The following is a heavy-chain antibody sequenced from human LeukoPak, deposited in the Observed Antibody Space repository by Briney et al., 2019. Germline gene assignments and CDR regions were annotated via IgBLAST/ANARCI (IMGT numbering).Heavy chain of an antibody. D-gene: IGHD2-15*01. J-gene: IGHJ5*02. V-gene: IGHV1-8*03. CDR3: ARRFCRGGSCFLDP. CDR1: GYSLSIYD. CDR2: MNPNSDNT. Sequence: ASVKVSCTASGYSLSIYDINWVRQAAGQGLEWMGWMNPNSDNTGYAQNFQGRVTITRNTAMTTAYMELSSLRSEDTAVYYCARRFCRGGSCFLDPWGQGTLVTVSS.